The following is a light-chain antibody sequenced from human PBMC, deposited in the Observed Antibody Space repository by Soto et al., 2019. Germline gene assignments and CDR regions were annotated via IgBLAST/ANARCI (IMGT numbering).Light chain of an antibody. CDR2: AAS. Sequence: DIQMTQSPSSLSASVGDRVTITCLASQSISTYLNWYQQKPGKAPKVLIYAASNLQSGVPPRFSGSGSGTEFTLTISSLQSEDFAVYYCQQYNNWPPITFGQGTRLEIK. CDR1: QSISTY. V-gene: IGKV1-39*01. J-gene: IGKJ5*01. CDR3: QQYNNWPPIT.